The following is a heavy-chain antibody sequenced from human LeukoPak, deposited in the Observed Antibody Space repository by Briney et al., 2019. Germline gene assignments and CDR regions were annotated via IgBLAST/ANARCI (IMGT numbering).Heavy chain of an antibody. Sequence: LGRSLRLSCAASGFTFSSYGMHWVRQAPGKGLEWVAVIWYDGSNKYYADSVKARFTISRDNSKNTLYLQMNSLRAEDTAVYYCARDPNLAHYYDSSGYYLWGQGTLVTVPS. CDR2: IWYDGSNK. CDR1: GFTFSSYG. V-gene: IGHV3-33*01. D-gene: IGHD3-22*01. J-gene: IGHJ4*02. CDR3: ARDPNLAHYYDSSGYYL.